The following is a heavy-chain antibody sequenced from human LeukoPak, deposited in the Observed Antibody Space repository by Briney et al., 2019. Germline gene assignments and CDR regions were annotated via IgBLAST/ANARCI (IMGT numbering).Heavy chain of an antibody. D-gene: IGHD3-22*01. V-gene: IGHV3-7*01. Sequence: PGGSLRLSCAASGLTFSSYWMSWVRQAPGKGLEWVANINQDGSEKYYVDSVKGRFTISRDNAKNSLYLQMNSLRAEDTALYYCAREVSEGFDFWGQGTLVTVSS. CDR1: GLTFSSYW. CDR2: INQDGSEK. CDR3: AREVSEGFDF. J-gene: IGHJ4*02.